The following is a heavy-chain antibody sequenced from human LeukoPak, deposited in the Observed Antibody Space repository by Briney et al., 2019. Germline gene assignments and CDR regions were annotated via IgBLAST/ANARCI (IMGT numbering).Heavy chain of an antibody. CDR2: ISSSSSYI. J-gene: IGHJ4*02. CDR1: GFTFSSYS. CDR3: ARDLGYDILTGYYPFDY. V-gene: IGHV3-21*01. Sequence: GGSLRLSCAASGFTFSSYSMNWVRQAPGKGLEWVSSISSSSSYIYYADSVKGRFTISRDNAKNSLSLQMSSLRAEDTAVYYCARDLGYDILTGYYPFDYWGQGTLVTVSS. D-gene: IGHD3-9*01.